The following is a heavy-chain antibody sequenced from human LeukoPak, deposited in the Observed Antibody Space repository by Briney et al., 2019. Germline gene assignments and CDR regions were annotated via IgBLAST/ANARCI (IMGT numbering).Heavy chain of an antibody. J-gene: IGHJ4*02. Sequence: GTSLRLSCAASGFAFNTYAMHWVRQAPGKGLEWVAVISYDGSNKYYADSVKGRFTISRDNSKNTLYLQMNSLRAEDTAVYYCARDRGIKVAESFDYWGQGTLVTVSS. D-gene: IGHD3-10*01. CDR2: ISYDGSNK. CDR3: ARDRGIKVAESFDY. V-gene: IGHV3-30*19. CDR1: GFAFNTYA.